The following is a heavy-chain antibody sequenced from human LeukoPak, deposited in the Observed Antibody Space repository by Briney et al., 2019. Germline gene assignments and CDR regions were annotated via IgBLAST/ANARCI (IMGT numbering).Heavy chain of an antibody. J-gene: IGHJ5*02. CDR2: ISGSGGST. D-gene: IGHD6-13*01. CDR1: GFTFSSYA. CDR3: AKDEAAPGPYNWFDP. V-gene: IGHV3-23*01. Sequence: GGSLRLSCAVSGFTFSSYAMSWVRQAPGKGLEWVSAISGSGGSTFYADSVKGRFTISRDNSKNTLYLQMNSLRAEDTAVYYCAKDEAAPGPYNWFDPWGQGTLVAVSS.